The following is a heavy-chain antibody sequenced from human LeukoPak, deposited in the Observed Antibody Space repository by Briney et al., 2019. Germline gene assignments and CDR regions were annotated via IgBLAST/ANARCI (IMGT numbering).Heavy chain of an antibody. Sequence: ASVKVSCKASGYTFTSYYMHWVRQAPGQGLEWMGIINPSIGSTTYAQKFQGRVTMTRDTSTSTAYMELRSLRSDDTAVYYCARVGFADYDSSGYHARPYYYYYGMDVWGQGTTVTVSS. J-gene: IGHJ6*02. D-gene: IGHD3-22*01. CDR3: ARVGFADYDSSGYHARPYYYYYGMDV. CDR2: INPSIGST. CDR1: GYTFTSYY. V-gene: IGHV1-46*01.